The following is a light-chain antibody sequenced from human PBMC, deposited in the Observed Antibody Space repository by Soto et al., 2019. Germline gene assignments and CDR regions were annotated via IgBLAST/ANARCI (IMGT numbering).Light chain of an antibody. J-gene: IGLJ3*02. V-gene: IGLV3-21*02. CDR2: DDS. CDR3: QVWDSSSDPQGV. CDR1: NIGSKS. Sequence: SYVLTQTPSVSVAPGQTATITCGGNNIGSKSVHWYQQPPGQAPILVVYDDSDRPSGIPERFSGSNSENTATLTISRVEAGDEADYYCQVWDSSSDPQGVFGGGTKLTVL.